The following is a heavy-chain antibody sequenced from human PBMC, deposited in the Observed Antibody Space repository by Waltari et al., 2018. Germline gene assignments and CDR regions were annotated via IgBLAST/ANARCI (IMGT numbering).Heavy chain of an antibody. Sequence: EVQLVESGGGSVQPGGSLRLYCAASGMTLSSYWRNWVGQAPGKGLEWVANIKQDGSEKKYVDSVEGRFSISRDNAQNSLYLQMNSLRAEDTAIYYCVTGLTTVTAKDYFDHWGQGALVTVSS. CDR1: GMTLSSYW. J-gene: IGHJ4*02. V-gene: IGHV3-7*01. D-gene: IGHD4-17*01. CDR2: IKQDGSEK. CDR3: VTGLTTVTAKDYFDH.